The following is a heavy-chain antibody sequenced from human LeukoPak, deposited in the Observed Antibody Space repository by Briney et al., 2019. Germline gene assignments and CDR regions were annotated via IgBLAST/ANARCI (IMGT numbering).Heavy chain of an antibody. CDR2: TWYDGSNK. V-gene: IGHV3-33*01. CDR1: GFTFSSYG. J-gene: IGHJ3*02. D-gene: IGHD3-16*01. Sequence: GGSLRLSCAESGFTFSSYGMHWGRQAPGKGLEWVAVTWYDGSNKYYADSVKGRFTISRDNPKNTLYLQMNSLRVEDTAVYYCARVHWGDYYLNAFDIWGQGTMVTVSS. CDR3: ARVHWGDYYLNAFDI.